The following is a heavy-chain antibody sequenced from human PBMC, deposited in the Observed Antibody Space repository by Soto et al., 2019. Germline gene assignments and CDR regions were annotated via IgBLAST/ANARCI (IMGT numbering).Heavy chain of an antibody. Sequence: ASVKVSCKAPGYTFTGYFMHWVRQAPGQGLEWMGCINPNSGATKYAQKFQGRVTLTRDTSINTAYMEMSMLRSDDTAVYYCARGGGTILAPLPWGQGTLVTVSS. D-gene: IGHD3-3*01. CDR3: ARGGGTILAPLP. CDR1: GYTFTGYF. V-gene: IGHV1-2*02. J-gene: IGHJ5*02. CDR2: INPNSGAT.